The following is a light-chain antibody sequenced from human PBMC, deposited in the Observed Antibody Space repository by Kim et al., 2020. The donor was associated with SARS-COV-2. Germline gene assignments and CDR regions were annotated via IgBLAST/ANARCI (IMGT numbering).Light chain of an antibody. CDR2: DAS. CDR1: QSVSSSN. J-gene: IGKJ4*01. Sequence: GERASLTSRASQSVSSSNLAWYQQKPGQPPRLIMYDASSRATGIPDRFSGSGSGTDFTLTISRLEPEDFAVYYCQQYGSTPLTFGGGTKVDIK. V-gene: IGKV3-20*01. CDR3: QQYGSTPLT.